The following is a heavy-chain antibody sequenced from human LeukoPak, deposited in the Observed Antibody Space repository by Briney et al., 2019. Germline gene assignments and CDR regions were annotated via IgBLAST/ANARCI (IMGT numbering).Heavy chain of an antibody. CDR3: ARSTKYYDILTGLDY. CDR1: GYTFTGYY. V-gene: IGHV1-2*02. J-gene: IGHJ4*02. CDR2: INPNSGGT. Sequence: ASVKVSCKASGYTFTGYYMHWVRQAPGQGLEWMGWINPNSGGTNYAQKFQGRVTMTRDTSISIAYMELSRLRSDDTAVYYCARSTKYYDILTGLDYWGQGTLVTVSS. D-gene: IGHD3-9*01.